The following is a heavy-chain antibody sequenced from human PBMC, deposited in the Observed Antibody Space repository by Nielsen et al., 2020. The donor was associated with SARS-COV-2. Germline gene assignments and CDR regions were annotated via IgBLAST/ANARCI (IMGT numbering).Heavy chain of an antibody. V-gene: IGHV1-69*13. CDR1: GGTFSSYA. Sequence: SVKVSCKASGGTFSSYAISWVRQAPGQGLEWMGEIIPIFGTANYAQKFQGRVTITADESTSTAYMELSSLRSEDTAVYYCARGGTIFGVVGGGGLFDYWGQGTLVTVSS. CDR2: IIPIFGTA. CDR3: ARGGTIFGVVGGGGLFDY. J-gene: IGHJ4*02. D-gene: IGHD3-3*01.